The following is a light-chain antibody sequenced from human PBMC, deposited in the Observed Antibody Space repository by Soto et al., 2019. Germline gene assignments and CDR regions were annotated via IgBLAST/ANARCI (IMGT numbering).Light chain of an antibody. J-gene: IGLJ1*01. CDR2: EVT. Sequence: QSVLTQPPSASGTPGQGVTISCSGSTSNIGSNYVYWYQQLPGTAPKLMIYEVTNRPSGVSNRFSGSKSGNTASLTISGLQAEDEADYYCSSYTSSSSLVFGSGTKVTV. V-gene: IGLV2-14*01. CDR1: TSNIGSNY. CDR3: SSYTSSSSLV.